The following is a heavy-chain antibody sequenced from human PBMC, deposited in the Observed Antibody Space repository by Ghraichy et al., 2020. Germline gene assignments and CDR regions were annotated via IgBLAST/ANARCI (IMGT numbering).Heavy chain of an antibody. D-gene: IGHD2-2*01. V-gene: IGHV3-21*01. CDR3: ARVGDSTSLVSYAMDV. Sequence: GESLNISCAASGFTSSNYFMYWVRQAPGKGLEWVSSISSSSSYIYYADSLKGRFTISRDNAKNSLYLQMTNLRAEDTAVYYCARVGDSTSLVSYAMDVWGQGTTVTVSS. CDR1: GFTSSNYF. CDR2: ISSSSSYI. J-gene: IGHJ6*02.